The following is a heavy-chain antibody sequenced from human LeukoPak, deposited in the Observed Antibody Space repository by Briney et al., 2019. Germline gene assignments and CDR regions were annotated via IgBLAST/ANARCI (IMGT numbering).Heavy chain of an antibody. J-gene: IGHJ4*02. CDR3: ARAAENYGGRFDS. CDR1: GFTFRNHG. CDR2: ISPRGDIK. V-gene: IGHV3-23*01. D-gene: IGHD3-16*01. Sequence: PGGSLRLSCAASGFTFRNHGMNWVRQAPGKGLEWVSGISPRGDIKYYADSVKGRFTISRDNSKNMLYLQMNSLRAEDTAVYYCARAAENYGGRFDSWGQGTLVTVSS.